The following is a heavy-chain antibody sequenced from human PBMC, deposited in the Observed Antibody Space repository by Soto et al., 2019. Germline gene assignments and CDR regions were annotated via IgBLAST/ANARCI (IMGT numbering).Heavy chain of an antibody. J-gene: IGHJ4*02. Sequence: SVKVSCKASGYTFTGYYMHWVRQAPGQGLEWMGWINPNSGGTNYAQKFQGRVTMTRDTSISTAYMELSRLRSDDTAVYYCARAEYYYDSSGYLVDYWGQGTLVTVSS. CDR1: GYTFTGYY. V-gene: IGHV1-2*02. CDR2: INPNSGGT. CDR3: ARAEYYYDSSGYLVDY. D-gene: IGHD3-22*01.